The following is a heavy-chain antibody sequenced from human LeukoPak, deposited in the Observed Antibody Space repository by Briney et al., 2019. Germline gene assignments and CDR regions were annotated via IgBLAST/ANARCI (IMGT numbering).Heavy chain of an antibody. Sequence: SETLSLTCTVSGGSISSGDYYWSWIRQPPGKGLEWIEYIYHSGSTYYNPSLKSRVTISVDRSKNQFSLKLSSVTAADTAVYYCARLASITIFGVVDYWGQGTLVTVSS. CDR2: IYHSGST. CDR1: GGSISSGDYY. V-gene: IGHV4-30-2*01. D-gene: IGHD3-3*01. J-gene: IGHJ4*02. CDR3: ARLASITIFGVVDY.